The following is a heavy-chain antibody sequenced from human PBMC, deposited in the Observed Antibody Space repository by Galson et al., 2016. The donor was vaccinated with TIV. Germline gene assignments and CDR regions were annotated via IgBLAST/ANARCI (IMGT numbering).Heavy chain of an antibody. CDR1: GYTFTSYG. D-gene: IGHD3-3*01. Sequence: SCKASGYTFTSYGISWVRQAPGQGLEWMGWISAYNGNTNYAQKFQGRVTMTTDTSTSTAYMELRSLGSDDTAVYYCARGHRIRNDFLGGYLVFPTDYWGQGTLVTVSS. CDR3: ARGHRIRNDFLGGYLVFPTDY. CDR2: ISAYNGNT. V-gene: IGHV1-18*04. J-gene: IGHJ4*02.